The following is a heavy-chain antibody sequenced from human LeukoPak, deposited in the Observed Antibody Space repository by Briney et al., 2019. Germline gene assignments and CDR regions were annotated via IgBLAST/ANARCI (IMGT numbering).Heavy chain of an antibody. Sequence: GASLRLSCAASGFTFSSYAMSWVRQAPGKGLEWVSSISGSGGTTYYADSVKGRSTISRDNSKNTLFLQMNSLRAEDTAVYYCAKDGLVVAATTRYNWFDPWGQGALVTVSS. CDR3: AKDGLVVAATTRYNWFDP. J-gene: IGHJ5*02. CDR1: GFTFSSYA. D-gene: IGHD2-15*01. V-gene: IGHV3-23*01. CDR2: ISGSGGTT.